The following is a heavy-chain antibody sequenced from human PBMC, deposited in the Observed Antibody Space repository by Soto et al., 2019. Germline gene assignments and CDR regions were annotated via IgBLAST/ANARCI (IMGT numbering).Heavy chain of an antibody. CDR1: GFTFSSYW. D-gene: IGHD5-18*01. V-gene: IGHV3-7*03. J-gene: IGHJ5*02. Sequence: EVQLVESGGGLVQPGGSLRLSCAAAGFTFSSYWMSWVGQAPGKGLEWVANIKQDGSEKYYVDSVKGRFTISRDNAKNSRYLQMNSLRAEDTAVYYCERYSDGPFLCDPWGQGTLVTVSS. CDR2: IKQDGSEK. CDR3: ERYSDGPFLCDP.